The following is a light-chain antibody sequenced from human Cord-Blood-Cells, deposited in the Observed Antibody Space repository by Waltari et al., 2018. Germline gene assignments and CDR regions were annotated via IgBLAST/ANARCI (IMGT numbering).Light chain of an antibody. V-gene: IGKV1-39*01. CDR1: QSISSY. Sequence: DIQLTQPPSSLSASVGDRVTIPCRASQSISSYFNWYHQKPGKAPKLLIYAASRLQSGVPSRFSGSGSGTDFTLTISSLQPEDFATYYCQQSYSTPLTFGGGTKVEIK. CDR2: AAS. J-gene: IGKJ4*01. CDR3: QQSYSTPLT.